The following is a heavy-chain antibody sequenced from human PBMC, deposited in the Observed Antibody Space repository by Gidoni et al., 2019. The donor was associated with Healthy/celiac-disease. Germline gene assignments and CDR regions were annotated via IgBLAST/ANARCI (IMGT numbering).Heavy chain of an antibody. Sequence: QVTLRESGPALVKPTQTLTLTCTFSGFSLSTSGMCVSWIRQPPGKALEWLALIDWEDDKNYSTSLKNRLTIFKDNFKNQVVLIMTNMDPVDTATYYCARIPWGYCTNGVCYPTGYYYGMDVWGQGTTVTVSS. CDR3: ARIPWGYCTNGVCYPTGYYYGMDV. CDR1: GFSLSTSGMC. D-gene: IGHD2-8*01. V-gene: IGHV2-70*01. J-gene: IGHJ6*02. CDR2: IDWEDDK.